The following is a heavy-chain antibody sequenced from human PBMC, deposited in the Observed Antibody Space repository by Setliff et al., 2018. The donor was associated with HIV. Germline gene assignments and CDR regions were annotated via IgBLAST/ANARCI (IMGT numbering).Heavy chain of an antibody. CDR3: ARRAYCSSTTCFDF. D-gene: IGHD2-2*01. CDR2: IYSDDYT. J-gene: IGHJ4*02. CDR1: GFILSEYT. Sequence: PGGSLRLSCAGSGFILSEYTISWVRQTPGKGLEWVSIIYSDDYTYYADSIKGRFTISRDSSKNTLYLQVTSLRAEDTAVYYCARRAYCSSTTCFDFWGQETLVTVSS. V-gene: IGHV3-66*04.